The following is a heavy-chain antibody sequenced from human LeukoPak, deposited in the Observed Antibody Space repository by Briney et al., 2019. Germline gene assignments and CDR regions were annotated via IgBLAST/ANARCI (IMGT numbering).Heavy chain of an antibody. CDR3: AKDTGWRAAANYLDY. Sequence: GGSLRLSCAASGFSFSNYVMHWVRQAPGKGLEWVAFIRYDGSNKYYADSVKGRFTISRDNSKNTLYLQMNSLRAEDTAVYYCAKDTGWRAAANYLDYWGQGTLVTVSS. V-gene: IGHV3-30*02. J-gene: IGHJ4*02. CDR1: GFSFSNYV. D-gene: IGHD2-2*01. CDR2: IRYDGSNK.